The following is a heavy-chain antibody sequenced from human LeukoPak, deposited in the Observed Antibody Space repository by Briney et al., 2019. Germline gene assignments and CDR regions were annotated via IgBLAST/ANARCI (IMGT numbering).Heavy chain of an antibody. J-gene: IGHJ4*02. V-gene: IGHV4-59*12. Sequence: SETLSLTCTVSGGSISSYYWSWIRQPPGKGLEWIGYIYYSGSTNYNPSLKSRVTIPVDTSKNQFSLKLSSVTAADTAVYYCASPYYDYVWGSYRFDYWGQGTLVTVSS. CDR2: IYYSGST. D-gene: IGHD3-16*02. CDR3: ASPYYDYVWGSYRFDY. CDR1: GGSISSYY.